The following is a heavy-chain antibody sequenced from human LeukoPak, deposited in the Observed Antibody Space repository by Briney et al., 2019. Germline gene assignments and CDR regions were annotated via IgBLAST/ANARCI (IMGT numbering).Heavy chain of an antibody. CDR3: ARSITVTLYPFDY. CDR2: INPNSGGT. D-gene: IGHD4-17*01. CDR1: GYTFTGYY. J-gene: IGHJ4*02. Sequence: ASMKVSCKASGYTFTGYYMHWVRQAPAQGLEWMRWINPNSGGTNYAQKFQGRVTMTRDTSISTAYMELSRLRSDDTAVYYCARSITVTLYPFDYWGQGTLVTVSS. V-gene: IGHV1-2*02.